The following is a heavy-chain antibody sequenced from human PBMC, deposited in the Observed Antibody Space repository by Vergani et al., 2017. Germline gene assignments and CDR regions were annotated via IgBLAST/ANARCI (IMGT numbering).Heavy chain of an antibody. D-gene: IGHD3-3*01. CDR2: IRSKANSYAT. CDR1: GFTFSGSA. V-gene: IGHV3-73*01. Sequence: EVQLVESGGGLVQPGGSLKLSCAASGFTFSGSALEWVRQASGKGLEWVGRIRSKANSYATEYGASVKGRFTISRDASKNTAYLQMNSLKTEDTAVYFCTSQLNLDDFWSGYLGHWGQGTLVTVSS. CDR3: TSQLNLDDFWSGYLGH. J-gene: IGHJ4*02.